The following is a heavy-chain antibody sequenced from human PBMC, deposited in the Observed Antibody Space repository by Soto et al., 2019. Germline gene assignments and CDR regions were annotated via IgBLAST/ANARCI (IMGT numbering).Heavy chain of an antibody. CDR2: INAGNGNT. Sequence: ASVKVSCKASGYTFTSYAMHWVRQAPGQRLEWMGWINAGNGNTKYSQKFQGRVTITRDTSASTAYMELSSLRSEDTAVYYCARIYDSSGYYGYWGQGTLVTVSS. CDR1: GYTFTSYA. J-gene: IGHJ4*02. CDR3: ARIYDSSGYYGY. D-gene: IGHD3-22*01. V-gene: IGHV1-3*01.